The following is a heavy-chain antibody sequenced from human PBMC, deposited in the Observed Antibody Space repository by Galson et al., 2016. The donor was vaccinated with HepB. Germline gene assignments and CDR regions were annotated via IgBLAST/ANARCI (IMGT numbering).Heavy chain of an antibody. D-gene: IGHD3-16*01. CDR1: GFTFSSYA. V-gene: IGHV3-23*01. Sequence: SLRLSCAASGFTFSSYAMSWVRQAPGKGLEWVSSISHSSSGAYYADSVKGRFTISRDNSNNTLYLQMNSLRAEETAVYYCAKVIPSTIIIINALDYWGQGTLVTVSS. J-gene: IGHJ4*02. CDR2: ISHSSSGA. CDR3: AKVIPSTIIIINALDY.